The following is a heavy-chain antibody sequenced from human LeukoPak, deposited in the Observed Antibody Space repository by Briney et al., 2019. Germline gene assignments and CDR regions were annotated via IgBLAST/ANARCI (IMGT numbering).Heavy chain of an antibody. J-gene: IGHJ4*02. Sequence: GASVKVSCKASGYTFTSYYMHWVRQAPGQGLEWMGIINPSGGSTSYAQKFQGRVTMTRDTSTSTVYMELSSLRSEDTAVYYCARGRGYCSGGSCPDRHYFDYWGQGTLVTVTS. V-gene: IGHV1-46*01. D-gene: IGHD2-15*01. CDR2: INPSGGST. CDR1: GYTFTSYY. CDR3: ARGRGYCSGGSCPDRHYFDY.